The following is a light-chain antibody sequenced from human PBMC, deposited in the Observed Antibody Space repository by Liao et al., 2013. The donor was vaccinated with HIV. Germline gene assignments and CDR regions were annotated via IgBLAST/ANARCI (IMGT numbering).Light chain of an antibody. CDR2: YNN. CDR3: QVWDTSRGV. J-gene: IGLJ3*02. Sequence: SFVLTQPPSVSVAPGETATITCGGNNIGTKSVHWYQQKPGQAPLVVIYYNNARPSGIPERFSGSNSGNTATLTISRVEAGDEADFYCQVWDTSRGVFGGGTKLTVL. V-gene: IGLV3-21*01. CDR1: NIGTKS.